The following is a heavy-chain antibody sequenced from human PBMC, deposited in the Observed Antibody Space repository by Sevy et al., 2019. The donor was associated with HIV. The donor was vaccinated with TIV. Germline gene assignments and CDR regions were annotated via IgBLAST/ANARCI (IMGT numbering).Heavy chain of an antibody. CDR1: GYTLNDYG. Sequence: ASVKVSCKASGYTLNDYGISWVRQAPGQGLAWIGWVTTYKDSTNYAQNFQGRVTLTTDTSTNTAYMELRSLRSDDTAVYYCARVDPYYEFGDVWGQGTTVTFSS. J-gene: IGHJ6*02. V-gene: IGHV1-18*01. CDR3: ARVDPYYEFGDV. D-gene: IGHD3-3*01. CDR2: VTTYKDST.